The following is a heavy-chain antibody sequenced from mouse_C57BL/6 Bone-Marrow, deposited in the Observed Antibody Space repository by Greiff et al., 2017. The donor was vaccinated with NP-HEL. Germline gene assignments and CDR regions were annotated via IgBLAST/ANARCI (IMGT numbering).Heavy chain of an antibody. J-gene: IGHJ3*01. CDR3: ARWGYYYGSSP. CDR2: IDPSDSYT. CDR1: GYTFTSYW. Sequence: VQLQQPGAELVMPGASVKLSCKASGYTFTSYWMHWVKQRPGQGLECIGEIDPSDSYTNYNQKFKGKSTLTVDKSSSTAYMQLSSLTSEDSAVYYCARWGYYYGSSPWGQGTLVTVSA. D-gene: IGHD1-1*01. V-gene: IGHV1-69*01.